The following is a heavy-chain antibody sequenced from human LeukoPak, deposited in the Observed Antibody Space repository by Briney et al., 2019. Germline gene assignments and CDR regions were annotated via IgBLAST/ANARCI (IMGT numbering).Heavy chain of an antibody. Sequence: ASVKVSCKASGYTFTSYGINWVRQAPGQGPGWMGWISADNGNTNYAQKLQGRVTMTTDTSTSTAYMELRSLRSDDTAVYYCARDRCRGGSCAFDSGAREPWSPSPQ. CDR1: GYTFTSYG. CDR2: ISADNGNT. CDR3: ARDRCRGGSCAFDS. D-gene: IGHD2-15*01. V-gene: IGHV1-18*01. J-gene: IGHJ4*02.